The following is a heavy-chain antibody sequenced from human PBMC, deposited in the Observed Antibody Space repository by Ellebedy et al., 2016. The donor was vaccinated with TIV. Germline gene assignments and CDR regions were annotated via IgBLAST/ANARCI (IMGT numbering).Heavy chain of an antibody. CDR3: ARQKNFDWPME. CDR2: FNTDTGNT. CDR1: GYTFALYT. Sequence: AASVKVSCKASGYTFALYTMHWVRQAPGQRLEWLGWFNTDTGNTAYSQHFQGRVTMTRNTSISTAYMALSSLRSEDTAVYYCARQKNFDWPMEWGQGTLVTVSS. J-gene: IGHJ4*02. V-gene: IGHV1-3*04. D-gene: IGHD3-9*01.